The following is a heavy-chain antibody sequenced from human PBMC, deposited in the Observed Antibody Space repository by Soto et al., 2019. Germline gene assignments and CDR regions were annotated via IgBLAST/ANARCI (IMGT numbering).Heavy chain of an antibody. J-gene: IGHJ6*02. D-gene: IGHD2-8*01. V-gene: IGHV3-7*05. CDR3: ARAAGQVYAILFTSELYYGMDV. CDR2: IKQDGSEK. CDR1: GFTFSSYW. Sequence: GGSLRLSCAASGFTFSSYWMSWVRQAPGKGLEWVANIKQDGSEKYYVDSVKGRFTISRDNAKNSLYLQMNSLRAEDTAVYYCARAAGQVYAILFTSELYYGMDVWGQGTTVTVSS.